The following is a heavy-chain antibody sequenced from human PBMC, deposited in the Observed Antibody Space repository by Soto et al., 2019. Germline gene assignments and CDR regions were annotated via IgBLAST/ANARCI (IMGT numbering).Heavy chain of an antibody. CDR2: INHSGST. V-gene: IGHV4-34*01. CDR1: GGSISGYY. J-gene: IGHJ5*02. Sequence: SETLSLTCTVSGGSISGYYWTWIRQPPGTGLEWIGEINHSGSTNYNPSLKSRVTISVDTSKNQFSLKLSSVTAADTAVYYCARALLLWFGELYWFDPWGQGTLVTVSS. D-gene: IGHD3-10*01. CDR3: ARALLLWFGELYWFDP.